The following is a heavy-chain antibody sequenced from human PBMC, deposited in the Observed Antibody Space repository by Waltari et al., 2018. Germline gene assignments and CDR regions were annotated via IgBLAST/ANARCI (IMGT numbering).Heavy chain of an antibody. D-gene: IGHD2-15*01. CDR3: AKEQVAAHYFDY. CDR1: GFTFSSYA. V-gene: IGHV3-30*02. J-gene: IGHJ4*02. CDR2: LRYDGSNK. Sequence: VQLVESGGGVVQHGGSLRRCREASGFTFSSYAMHWAGQARGKGLALLAFLRYDGSNKYYADSVKGRVTISRDNSKNTLYLQMNSLRAEDTAVYYCAKEQVAAHYFDYWGQGTLVTVSS.